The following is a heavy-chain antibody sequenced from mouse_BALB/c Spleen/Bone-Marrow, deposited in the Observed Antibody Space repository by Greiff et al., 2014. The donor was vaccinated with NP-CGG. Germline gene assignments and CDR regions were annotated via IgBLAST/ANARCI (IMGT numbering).Heavy chain of an antibody. CDR3: ARGTARAMMDY. Sequence: QVQLQQSGSELVKPGGSVKLSCKASGYTFTSYWIYWVEQGPGQGLEWIGESHTSNGRTNYSEKFKAKATLTVDKSSSPAHMQLSSLTSEDSAVYYCARGTARAMMDYWGRGTSVTVSS. CDR2: SHTSNGRT. CDR1: GYTFTSYW. V-gene: IGHV1S81*02. J-gene: IGHJ4*01. D-gene: IGHD3-2*01.